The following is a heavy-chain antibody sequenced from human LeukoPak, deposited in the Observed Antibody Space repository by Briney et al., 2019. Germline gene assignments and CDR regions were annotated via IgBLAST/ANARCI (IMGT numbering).Heavy chain of an antibody. Sequence: GSLRLSCAASGFTFSTYAMSWVRPAPGKGVEWVAVIGLGGVIRYYAASLKGRSTISRDNTKNTLYMEMNTPRAEDTAVYYCARGGKSTSRFDSWGQGTLVTVSS. J-gene: IGHJ5*01. CDR2: IGLGGVIR. CDR3: ARGGKSTSRFDS. CDR1: GFTFSTYA. V-gene: IGHV3-23*01. D-gene: IGHD3-16*01.